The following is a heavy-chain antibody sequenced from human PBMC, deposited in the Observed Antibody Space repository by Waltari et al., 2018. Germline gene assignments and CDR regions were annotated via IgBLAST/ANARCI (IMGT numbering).Heavy chain of an antibody. CDR1: GGSISSSSYY. D-gene: IGHD6-19*01. V-gene: IGHV4-39*01. CDR3: ARHVPTVAGLPGEYGMDV. Sequence: QLQLQESGPGLVKPSETLSLTCTVSGGSISSSSYYWGWIRQPPGKGLEWIGSIYYSGSTYYNPSLKSRVTISVDTSKNQFSLKLSSVTAADTAVYYCARHVPTVAGLPGEYGMDVWGQGTTVTVSS. J-gene: IGHJ6*02. CDR2: IYYSGST.